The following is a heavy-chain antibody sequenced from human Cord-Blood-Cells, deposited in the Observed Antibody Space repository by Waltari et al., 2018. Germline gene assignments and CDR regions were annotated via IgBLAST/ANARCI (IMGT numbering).Heavy chain of an antibody. V-gene: IGHV3-7*01. J-gene: IGHJ4*02. CDR2: IKQDGSEK. D-gene: IGHD6-6*01. CDR3: ARYSSYDPFDY. Sequence: EVQLVESGGGLVRRGGSLKLCGAASGFSFGGYWKRWVRQAPGKGLEWVANIKQDGSEKYYVDSVKCRFTISRDNAKNSLYLQMNSLRAEDTAVYYCARYSSYDPFDYWGQGTLVTVSS. CDR1: GFSFGGYW.